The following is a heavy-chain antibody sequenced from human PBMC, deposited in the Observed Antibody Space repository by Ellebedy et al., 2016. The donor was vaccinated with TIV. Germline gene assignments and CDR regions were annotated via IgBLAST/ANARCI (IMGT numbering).Heavy chain of an antibody. D-gene: IGHD3-22*01. CDR2: ISSSSYI. Sequence: GESLKISCAASGFTFSSYSMNWVRQAPGKGLEWVSSISSSSYIYYTDSVKGRFTISRDNAKNSLYLQMNSLRAEDTAVYYCARKYYYDSSGYYSATDYWGQGTLVTVSS. CDR3: ARKYYYDSSGYYSATDY. V-gene: IGHV3-21*01. CDR1: GFTFSSYS. J-gene: IGHJ4*02.